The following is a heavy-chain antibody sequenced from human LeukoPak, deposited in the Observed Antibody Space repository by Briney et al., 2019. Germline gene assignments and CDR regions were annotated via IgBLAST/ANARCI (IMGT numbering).Heavy chain of an antibody. CDR1: GYTFTSHG. Sequence: ASVKVSCKASGYTFTSHGISWVRQAPGQGLEWMGWISAYNGNTNYAQKLQGRVTMTTDTSTSTAYMELRSLRSDDTAVYYCASNQPVVVAATTYYYYGMDVWGQGTTVTVSS. V-gene: IGHV1-18*01. CDR2: ISAYNGNT. J-gene: IGHJ6*02. CDR3: ASNQPVVVAATTYYYYGMDV. D-gene: IGHD2-15*01.